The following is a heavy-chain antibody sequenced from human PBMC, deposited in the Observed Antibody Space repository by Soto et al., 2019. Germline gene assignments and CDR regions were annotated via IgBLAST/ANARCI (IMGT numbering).Heavy chain of an antibody. J-gene: IGHJ4*02. Sequence: GESLKISCKGSGYSFTSYWIGWVGQMPGKGLEWMGIIYPGDSDTRYSPSFQGQVTISADKSISTAYLQWSSLKASDTDMYYCARHRYLARYCSSTSCFELDYWGQGTLVPVSS. V-gene: IGHV5-51*01. CDR2: IYPGDSDT. CDR3: ARHRYLARYCSSTSCFELDY. D-gene: IGHD2-2*01. CDR1: GYSFTSYW.